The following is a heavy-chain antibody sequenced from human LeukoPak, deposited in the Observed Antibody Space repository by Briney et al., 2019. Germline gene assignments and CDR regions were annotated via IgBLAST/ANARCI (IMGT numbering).Heavy chain of an antibody. J-gene: IGHJ4*02. D-gene: IGHD6-19*01. V-gene: IGHV3-66*02. CDR2: IYSGSSK. Sequence: GGSLRLSCAASGFTVSSNYMSWVRQAPGKGLEWVSVIYSGSSKYYADSVKGRFTISRDNSKNTLYLQMSRLSAEDTAVYYCAATPGIAVFDYWGQGTLVTVSS. CDR1: GFTVSSNY. CDR3: AATPGIAVFDY.